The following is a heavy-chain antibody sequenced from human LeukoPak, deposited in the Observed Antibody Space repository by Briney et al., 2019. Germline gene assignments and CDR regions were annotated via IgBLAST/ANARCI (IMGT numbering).Heavy chain of an antibody. J-gene: IGHJ5*02. D-gene: IGHD3-10*01. CDR3: ARAIGELYNWFDP. CDR2: IYYSGST. CDR1: GGSISRYY. V-gene: IGHV4-59*01. Sequence: SETLSLTCTVSGGSISRYYWSWIRQPPGKGLEWIGYIYYSGSTNYNPSLKSRVTISVDTSKNQFSLKLSSVTAADTAVYYCARAIGELYNWFDPWGQGTLVTVSS.